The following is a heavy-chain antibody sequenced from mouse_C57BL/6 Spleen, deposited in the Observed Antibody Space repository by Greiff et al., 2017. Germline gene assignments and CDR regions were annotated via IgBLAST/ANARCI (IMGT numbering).Heavy chain of an antibody. J-gene: IGHJ1*03. CDR2: IYPGSGST. CDR1: GYTFTSYW. CDR3: ASTYGSRYWYFDV. V-gene: IGHV1-55*01. Sequence: VQLQESGAELVKPGASVKMSCKASGYTFTSYWITWVKQRPGQGLEWIGDIYPGSGSTNYNEKFKSKATLTVDTSSSTAYMQLSSLTSEDSAVYYCASTYGSRYWYFDVWGTGTTVTVSS. D-gene: IGHD1-1*01.